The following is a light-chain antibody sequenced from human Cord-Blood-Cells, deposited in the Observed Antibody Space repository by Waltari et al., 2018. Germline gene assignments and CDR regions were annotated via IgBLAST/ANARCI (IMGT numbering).Light chain of an antibody. V-gene: IGKV3-15*01. J-gene: IGKJ4*01. Sequence: ETVMTQSPATLSLPPGERATLPCRASQSVSSNLAWYQQKPGQAPRLLIYGASTRATGIPARFSGSGSGTEFTLTISSLQSEDFAVYYCQQYNNWPPLTFGGGTKVEI. CDR3: QQYNNWPPLT. CDR1: QSVSSN. CDR2: GAS.